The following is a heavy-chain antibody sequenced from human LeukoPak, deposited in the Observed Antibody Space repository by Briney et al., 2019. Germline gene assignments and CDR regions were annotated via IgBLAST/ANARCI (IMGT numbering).Heavy chain of an antibody. V-gene: IGHV3-48*04. CDR3: ARMAPSPGYYDFWSGYEPFGSGSYVLDY. D-gene: IGHD3-3*01. CDR2: ISSSGSTI. J-gene: IGHJ4*02. Sequence: QPGGSLRLSCAASGFTFSNYWMHWVRQAPGKGLEWVSYISSSGSTIYYADSVKGRFTISRDNAKNSLYLQMNSLRAEDTAVYYCARMAPSPGYYDFWSGYEPFGSGSYVLDYWGQGTLVTVSS. CDR1: GFTFSNYW.